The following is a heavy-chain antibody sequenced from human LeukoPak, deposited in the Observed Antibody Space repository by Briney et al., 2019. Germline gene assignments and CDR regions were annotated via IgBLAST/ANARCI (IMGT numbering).Heavy chain of an antibody. V-gene: IGHV4-4*07. CDR1: GGSISSYY. J-gene: IGHJ5*02. CDR3: AREIGSGRGYVWGSYRESSYNWFDP. CDR2: IYTSGST. Sequence: PSETLSLTCTVSGGSISSYYWSWIRQPAGQGLEWIGRIYTSGSTNYNPSLKSRVTMSVDTSKNQFSLKLSSVTAADTAVYYCAREIGSGRGYVWGSYRESSYNWFDPWGQGTLVTVSS. D-gene: IGHD3-16*02.